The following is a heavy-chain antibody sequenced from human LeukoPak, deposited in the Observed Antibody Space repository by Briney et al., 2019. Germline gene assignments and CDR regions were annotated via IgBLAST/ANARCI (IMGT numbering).Heavy chain of an antibody. CDR1: GGSISSYY. J-gene: IGHJ5*02. V-gene: IGHV4-59*08. CDR2: IYYSGST. Sequence: SETLSLTCTVSGGSISSYYWSWIRQPPGKGLEWIGYIYYSGSTNYNPSLKSRVTISVDTSKNQFSLKLSSVTAADTAVYYCARHLWFGEVNRLDPWGQGTVATVSS. CDR3: ARHLWFGEVNRLDP. D-gene: IGHD3-10*01.